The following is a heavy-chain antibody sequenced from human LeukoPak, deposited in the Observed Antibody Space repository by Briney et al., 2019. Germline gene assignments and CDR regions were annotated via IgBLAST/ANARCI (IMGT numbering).Heavy chain of an antibody. Sequence: GASVKVSCKASGYTFTSYDINWVRQATGQGLEWMGWMNPNSGNTGYAQKFQGRVTMTRNTSISTAYMELSSLRSEDTAVYYCALGGITMVRGVIISTRSAEYFQHWGQGTLVTVSS. CDR1: GYTFTSYD. D-gene: IGHD3-10*01. CDR2: MNPNSGNT. J-gene: IGHJ1*01. V-gene: IGHV1-8*01. CDR3: ALGGITMVRGVIISTRSAEYFQH.